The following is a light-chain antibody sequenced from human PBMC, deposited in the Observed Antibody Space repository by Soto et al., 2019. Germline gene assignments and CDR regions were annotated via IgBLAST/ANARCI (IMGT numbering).Light chain of an antibody. CDR1: ELPKEY. V-gene: IGLV3-25*02. CDR2: KDT. J-gene: IGLJ1*01. Sequence: SYELTQPPSVSVSPGQTASITCSGDELPKEYAYWYQQKPGQAPLLVIYKDTERPSGIPERFSASSSGTTVTLTISGVQAEDEGDYCCISADRRRFYVFGSGTKVNVL. CDR3: ISADRRRFYV.